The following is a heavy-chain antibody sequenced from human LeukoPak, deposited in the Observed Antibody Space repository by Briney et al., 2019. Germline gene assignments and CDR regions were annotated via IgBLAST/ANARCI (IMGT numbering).Heavy chain of an antibody. Sequence: PETLSLTCTVTGGSISGYHWNWIRQSPGKGLEWIGYIYYSGSTNYNPSLKSRVTISVDTSKNQFSLKLSSVTAADTAVYYCATSGTQLWFDYWGQGTLVTVSS. CDR2: IYYSGST. D-gene: IGHD5-18*01. J-gene: IGHJ4*02. V-gene: IGHV4-59*01. CDR3: ATSGTQLWFDY. CDR1: GGSISGYH.